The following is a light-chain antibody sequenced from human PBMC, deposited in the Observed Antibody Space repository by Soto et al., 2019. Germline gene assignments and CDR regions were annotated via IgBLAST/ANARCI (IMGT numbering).Light chain of an antibody. J-gene: IGKJ2*01. V-gene: IGKV3-20*01. Sequence: EIVLTQSPGTLSLSPGERATLSCRASQSVSSSYLAWYQHKPGQAPRLLIYGASSRATGIPDRFSGSGSGKDFTLTISRLEPEDFAVYYCQQYGSAPVTFGQGTKLEIK. CDR2: GAS. CDR3: QQYGSAPVT. CDR1: QSVSSSY.